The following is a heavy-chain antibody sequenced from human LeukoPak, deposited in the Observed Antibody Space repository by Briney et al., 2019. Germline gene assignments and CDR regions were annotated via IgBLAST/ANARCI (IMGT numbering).Heavy chain of an antibody. CDR2: IYYTGST. D-gene: IGHD3-10*01. V-gene: IGHV4-39*07. CDR1: GFTFSNYE. J-gene: IGHJ4*02. Sequence: GSLRLSCAASGFTFSNYEMNWVRQAPGKGLEWIGSIYYTGSTYYNPSLKSRVTISVDTSKNQFSLSLRSVAAADTAVYYCARGALLWFGAKMEYYFDYWGQGTPLTVSS. CDR3: ARGALLWFGAKMEYYFDY.